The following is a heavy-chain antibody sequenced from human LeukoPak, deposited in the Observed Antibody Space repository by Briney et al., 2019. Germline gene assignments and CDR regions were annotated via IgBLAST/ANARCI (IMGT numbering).Heavy chain of an antibody. CDR1: GGTFSSYA. J-gene: IGHJ4*02. Sequence: ASVKVSCKASGGTFSSYAISWVRQAPGQGLEWMGRIIPILGIANYAQKFQGRVTITADKSTSTAYMELSSLRSEDTAVYYCAGDPAPEYCSSTSCQAFDYWGQGTLVTVSS. CDR3: AGDPAPEYCSSTSCQAFDY. V-gene: IGHV1-69*04. CDR2: IIPILGIA. D-gene: IGHD2-2*01.